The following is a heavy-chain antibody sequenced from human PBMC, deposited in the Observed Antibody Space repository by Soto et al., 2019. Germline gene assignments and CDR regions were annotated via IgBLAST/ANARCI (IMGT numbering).Heavy chain of an antibody. CDR1: GFTLRRCS. CDR3: ARDPAFPCCSGHSYLYDY. CDR2: ISSSSSYI. J-gene: IGHJ4*02. V-gene: IGHV3-21*01. Sequence: RLSWGGSGFTLRRCSMNWVRQAPGKRLEWVSSISSSSSYIYYADSVKGRFTISRDNAKNSLYLQMNSLRAEDTAVYYCARDPAFPCCSGHSYLYDYSGQG. D-gene: IGHD5-18*01.